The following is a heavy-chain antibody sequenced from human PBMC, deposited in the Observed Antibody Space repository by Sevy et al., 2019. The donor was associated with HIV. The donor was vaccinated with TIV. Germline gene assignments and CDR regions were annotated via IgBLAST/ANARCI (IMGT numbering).Heavy chain of an antibody. J-gene: IGHJ3*02. CDR1: GFTFSNAW. V-gene: IGHV3-15*01. D-gene: IGHD3-22*01. CDR2: IKSKTDGGTT. CDR3: TTDRYYDSSGHWGAFDI. Sequence: GESLKISCAASGFTFSNAWMSWVRQAPGKGLEWVGRIKSKTDGGTTDYAAPVKGRFTISRDDSKNTLYLQMNSLKTEDIAVYYCTTDRYYDSSGHWGAFDIWGQGTMVTVSS.